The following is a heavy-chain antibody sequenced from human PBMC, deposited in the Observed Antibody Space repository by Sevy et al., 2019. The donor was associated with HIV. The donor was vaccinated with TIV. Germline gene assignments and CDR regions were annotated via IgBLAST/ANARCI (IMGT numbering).Heavy chain of an antibody. V-gene: IGHV3-7*01. D-gene: IGHD1-7*01. Sequence: GGSLRLSCAASGFTFSKYWMGWVRQAPGKGLEWVANIKQDAGQKYYVDSVKGRFTISRGNAKNSLYLQMNSLRAEDTAVYFCARVDGNYYFHYWGQGTLVTVSS. J-gene: IGHJ4*02. CDR1: GFTFSKYW. CDR3: ARVDGNYYFHY. CDR2: IKQDAGQK.